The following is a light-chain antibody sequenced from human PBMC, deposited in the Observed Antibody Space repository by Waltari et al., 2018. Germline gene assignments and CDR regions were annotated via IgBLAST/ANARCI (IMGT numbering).Light chain of an antibody. J-gene: IGKJ2*01. Sequence: DIVLTQSPDSLAVSMGERVTSNRKSSQRLLYSSNNRNYLAWYQQRAGQSPKLLIYGASTREMGVPGRFRGSGSGTDFTLTISSLQAEDVAIYYCQQYFTTPYTFGRGTKLEIK. CDR2: GAS. CDR1: QRLLYSSNNRNY. CDR3: QQYFTTPYT. V-gene: IGKV4-1*01.